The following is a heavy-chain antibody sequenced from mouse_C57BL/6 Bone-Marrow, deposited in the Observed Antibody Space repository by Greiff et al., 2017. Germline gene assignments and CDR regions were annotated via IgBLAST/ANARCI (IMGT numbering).Heavy chain of an antibody. V-gene: IGHV5-12*01. Sequence: EVQRVESGGGLVQPGGSLKLSCAASGFTFSDYYMYWVRQTPEKRLEWVAYISNGGGSTYYPDTVKGRVTISRDNAKNTLYLQMSRLKSEDTAMYYCARSYYSNYLDYWGQGTTLTVSS. CDR2: ISNGGGST. D-gene: IGHD2-5*01. J-gene: IGHJ2*01. CDR1: GFTFSDYY. CDR3: ARSYYSNYLDY.